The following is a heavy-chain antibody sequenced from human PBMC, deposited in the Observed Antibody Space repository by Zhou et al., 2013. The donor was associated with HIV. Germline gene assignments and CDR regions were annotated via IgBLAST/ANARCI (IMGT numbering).Heavy chain of an antibody. J-gene: IGHJ6*03. CDR2: INAGNGNT. CDR1: GYTFTSYA. D-gene: IGHD2-15*01. Sequence: QVQLVQSGAEVKKPGASVKVSCKASGYTFTSYAMHWVRQAPGQRLEWMGWINAGNGNTKYSQKFQGRVTITRDTSASTAYMELSSLRSEDTAVYYCARDGGYCSGGSCYYYYMDVWGKGTTVTVSS. V-gene: IGHV1-3*01. CDR3: ARDGGYCSGGSCYYYYMDV.